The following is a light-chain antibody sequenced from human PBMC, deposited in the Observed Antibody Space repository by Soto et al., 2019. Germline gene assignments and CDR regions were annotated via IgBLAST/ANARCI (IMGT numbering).Light chain of an antibody. J-gene: IGKJ5*01. Sequence: EIVLTQSQATLSLSPVEIATLSCRASQSVSSYLAWYQQKPGQAPRLLIYDASNRATGIPARFSGSGSGTDFTLTISSLEPEDFAVYYCQKRSNWPFTCGQGTRLEIK. CDR1: QSVSSY. CDR2: DAS. V-gene: IGKV3-11*01. CDR3: QKRSNWPFT.